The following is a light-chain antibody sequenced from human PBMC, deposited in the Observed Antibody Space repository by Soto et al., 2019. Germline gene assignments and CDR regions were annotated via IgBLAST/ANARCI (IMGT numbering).Light chain of an antibody. Sequence: EIVMTQSPATLSVSPGESATLSCRASQSVSSDLAWYQQKPGQAPRLLIYYTSTRATGIPDRFSGSGSGTDFTLTISSLEPEDFAIYYCQKRQYWPPITFGQGTRLEI. V-gene: IGKV3-11*01. CDR3: QKRQYWPPIT. J-gene: IGKJ5*01. CDR1: QSVSSD. CDR2: YTS.